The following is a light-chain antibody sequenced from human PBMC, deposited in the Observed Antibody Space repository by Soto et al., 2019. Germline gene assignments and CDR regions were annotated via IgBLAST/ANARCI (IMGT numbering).Light chain of an antibody. CDR2: DAS. V-gene: IGKV3-11*01. Sequence: IVLSMSPGTLSLSPGERATLSCRASQSVSSYLAWYQQKPGQAPRLLIYDASNRATGIPARFSGSGSGTDFTLTIGSLEPEDFAVYYCQQRSTWPQITFGHGTRLEIK. CDR3: QQRSTWPQIT. CDR1: QSVSSY. J-gene: IGKJ5*01.